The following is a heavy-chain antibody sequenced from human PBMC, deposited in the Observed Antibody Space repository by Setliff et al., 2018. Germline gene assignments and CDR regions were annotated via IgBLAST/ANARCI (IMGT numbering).Heavy chain of an antibody. V-gene: IGHV1-18*01. CDR2: ISAYNGNT. CDR3: ARDKEGSSGLDAFDI. CDR1: GYTFTSYG. J-gene: IGHJ3*02. Sequence: WASVKVSCKASGYTFTSYGISWVRQAPGQGLERMGWISAYNGNTNYAQKLQGRVTMTTDTSTSTAYMELRSLRSDDTAVYYCARDKEGSSGLDAFDIWGQGTMVTVSS. D-gene: IGHD3-22*01.